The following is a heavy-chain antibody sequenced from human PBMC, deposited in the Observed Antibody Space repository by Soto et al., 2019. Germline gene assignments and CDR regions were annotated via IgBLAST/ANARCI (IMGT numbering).Heavy chain of an antibody. CDR3: AKAWMDNARQRYFDH. Sequence: QSGGSLRLSCAASGFTFSSYAMSWVRQAPGKGLEWVSAISGSGGGTYYADSVKGRFTISRDNSKNTLYLQMNSLRAEDTAVYSCAKAWMDNARQRYFDHWGQGTLVTSPQ. V-gene: IGHV3-23*01. CDR1: GFTFSSYA. CDR2: ISGSGGGT. J-gene: IGHJ4*02. D-gene: IGHD5-12*01.